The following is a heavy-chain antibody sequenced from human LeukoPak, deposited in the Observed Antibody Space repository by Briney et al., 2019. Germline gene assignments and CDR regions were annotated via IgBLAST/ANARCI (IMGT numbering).Heavy chain of an antibody. D-gene: IGHD6-25*01. V-gene: IGHV3-7*01. CDR3: ARGVGGSVFDC. Sequence: GGSLRLSCAASGFTFSSYLMTWVRQPPGKGLEWVATIKQDGSEKYYVDSVKGRFTISRDNANNSLYVQMNSLRAEDTAVYYCARGVGGSVFDCWGQGTLVTVSS. J-gene: IGHJ4*02. CDR1: GFTFSSYL. CDR2: IKQDGSEK.